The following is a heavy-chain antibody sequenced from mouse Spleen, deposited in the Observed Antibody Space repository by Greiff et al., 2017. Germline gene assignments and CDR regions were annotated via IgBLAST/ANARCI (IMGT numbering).Heavy chain of an antibody. CDR1: GYTFTDYE. CDR3: TRGGRYYFDD. CDR2: IDPETGGT. Sequence: VQLQQSGAELVRPGASVTLSCKASGYTFTDYEMHWVKQTPVHGLEWIGAIDPETGGTAYNQKFKGKAILTADKSSSTAYMELRSLTSEDSAVYYCTRGGRYYFDDWGQGTTLTVSS. V-gene: IGHV1-15*01. J-gene: IGHJ2*01. D-gene: IGHD1-1*01.